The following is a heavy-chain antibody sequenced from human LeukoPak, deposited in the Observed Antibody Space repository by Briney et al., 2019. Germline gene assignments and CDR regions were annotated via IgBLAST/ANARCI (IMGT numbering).Heavy chain of an antibody. V-gene: IGHV3-43*02. D-gene: IGHD6-19*01. CDR1: GFTFDDYA. CDR3: AKDIDPRAQWLVRSYYYGMDV. Sequence: PGGSLRLSCAASGFTFDDYAMHWVRQAPGKGLEWVSLISGDGGSTYYADSVKGRFTISRDNSKNSLYLQMNSLRTEDTALYYCAKDIDPRAQWLVRSYYYGMDVWGQGTTVTVSS. CDR2: ISGDGGST. J-gene: IGHJ6*02.